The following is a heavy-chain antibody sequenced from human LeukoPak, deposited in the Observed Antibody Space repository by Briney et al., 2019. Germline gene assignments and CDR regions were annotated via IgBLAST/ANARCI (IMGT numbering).Heavy chain of an antibody. V-gene: IGHV1-46*01. Sequence: GASVKVSCKASGYTFTSYYMHWVRQAPGQGLEWMGIINPSGGSTSYAQKFQGRVTMTRDMSTSTVYMELSSLRSEDTAVYYCARAGYCTNGVCYNWFDPWGQGTLVTVSS. CDR1: GYTFTSYY. CDR3: ARAGYCTNGVCYNWFDP. J-gene: IGHJ5*02. D-gene: IGHD2-8*01. CDR2: INPSGGST.